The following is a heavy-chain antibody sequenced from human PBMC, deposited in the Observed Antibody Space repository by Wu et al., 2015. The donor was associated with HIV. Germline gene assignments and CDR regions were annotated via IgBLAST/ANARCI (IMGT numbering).Heavy chain of an antibody. D-gene: IGHD2-2*01. Sequence: QVQLVQSGTEVRRPGASVRVSCKTSGYSFTAYYMHWVRQAPGQGLEWMGWINPNSGGTNSAQKFQGRVTMTRDTSISTAYMDINRLRSDDTAVYYCATGYCGGTTCYSAAFDYVGPGDNGHRRLQ. V-gene: IGHV1-2*02. CDR3: ATGYCGGTTCYSAAFDY. CDR1: GYSFTAYY. J-gene: IGHJ3*02. CDR2: INPNSGGT.